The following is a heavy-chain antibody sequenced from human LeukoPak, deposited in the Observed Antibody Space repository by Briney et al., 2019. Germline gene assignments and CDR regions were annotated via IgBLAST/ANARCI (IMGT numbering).Heavy chain of an antibody. CDR2: ISSYSTYT. V-gene: IGHV1-18*01. CDR3: ARRGPAGHDY. J-gene: IGHJ4*02. Sequence: GASVKVSCKASGYSFTTHGISWVRQAPGQGLEWMGWISSYSTYTTYAQKFQGRVTITADKSTSTAYMELSSLRSEDTAVYYCARRGPAGHDYWGQGTLVTVSS. D-gene: IGHD6-19*01. CDR1: GYSFTTHG.